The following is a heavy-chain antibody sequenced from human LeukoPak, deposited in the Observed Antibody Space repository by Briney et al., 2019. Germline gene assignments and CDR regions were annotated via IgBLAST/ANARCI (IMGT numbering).Heavy chain of an antibody. V-gene: IGHV4-39*01. CDR3: ARHLKAGQWLDGFDY. D-gene: IGHD6-19*01. Sequence: PSETLSLTCSVSGGSISRSSYYWGWIRQPPGKGLEWIGSIYYSGSAYYNPSLKIRVTISVDTSKNQLSLKLSSVTAADTAVYYCARHLKAGQWLDGFDYWGQGSLVTVSS. J-gene: IGHJ4*02. CDR1: GGSISRSSYY. CDR2: IYYSGSA.